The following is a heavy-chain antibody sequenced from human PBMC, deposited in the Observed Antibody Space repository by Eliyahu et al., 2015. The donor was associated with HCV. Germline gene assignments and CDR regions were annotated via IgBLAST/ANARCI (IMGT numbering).Heavy chain of an antibody. D-gene: IGHD3-22*01. J-gene: IGHJ5*02. Sequence: QLQLQESGPGLVKLSETLSLTCTVSGGSISSSTYYWGWIRQPPGKGLEWIGSIYYSGSTYYNPSLKSRVTISVDTSKNQFSLKLSSVTAADTAVYYCARGRSVSMIVVVMMENWFDPWGQGTLVTVSS. CDR3: ARGRSVSMIVVVMMENWFDP. CDR1: GGSISSSTYY. CDR2: IYYSGST. V-gene: IGHV4-39*01.